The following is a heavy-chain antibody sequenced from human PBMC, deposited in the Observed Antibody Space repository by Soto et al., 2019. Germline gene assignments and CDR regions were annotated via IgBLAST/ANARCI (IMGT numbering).Heavy chain of an antibody. Sequence: QVQLVQSGAEVKKPGASVKVSCKASGYTFPSYDINWVRQATGQGLEWMGWMNPNIGNTGYALKLQGRVTVTKNNSISTAYRELCILRSEDTAVYYCAREHYGSTAWFDPWGQGTLVSVSS. J-gene: IGHJ5*02. CDR1: GYTFPSYD. D-gene: IGHD3-10*01. CDR3: AREHYGSTAWFDP. V-gene: IGHV1-8*01. CDR2: MNPNIGNT.